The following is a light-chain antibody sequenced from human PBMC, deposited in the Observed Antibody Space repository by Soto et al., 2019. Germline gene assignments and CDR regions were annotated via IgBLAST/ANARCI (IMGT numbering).Light chain of an antibody. J-gene: IGKJ1*01. CDR1: QSINDY. CDR3: QQYDTYWT. V-gene: IGKV1-5*03. Sequence: IKMTQSPSTLSASVGDRVTNTFRASQSINDYLAWYQQKPGKAPNLLIYKASSLESGVPIRFSGSGSGTEFTLTISSLQPDDFATYYCQQYDTYWTFGQGTKVDI. CDR2: KAS.